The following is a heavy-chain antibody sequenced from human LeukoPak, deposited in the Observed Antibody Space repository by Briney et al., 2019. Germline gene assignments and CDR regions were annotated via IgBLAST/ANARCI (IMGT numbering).Heavy chain of an antibody. V-gene: IGHV4-39*01. D-gene: IGHD2/OR15-2a*01. J-gene: IGHJ6*03. CDR1: GGSIGTSAFY. CDR3: ARQISDYYYYYMDV. CDR2: IYDSGNE. Sequence: SETLSLTCTVSGGSIGTSAFYWGWIRQPPGKGLEWLGSIYDSGNEFYNPSLKSRVTISADTSKNQFSLKLHSVPAADTAMYYCARQISDYYYYYMDVWGEGITVTVSS.